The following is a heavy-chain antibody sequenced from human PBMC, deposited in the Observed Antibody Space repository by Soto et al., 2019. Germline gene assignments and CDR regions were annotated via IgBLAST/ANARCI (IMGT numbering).Heavy chain of an antibody. CDR2: ISSNSNHI. CDR1: GFTFSSYS. Sequence: EVQLVESGGGLVQPGGSLRLSCAASGFTFSSYSMNWVRQAPGKGLDWVSSISSNSNHIYYADSVKGRFTISRDSAKSSLFLQMNSLRAEDTAVYYCARGDWFDPWGQGTLVTVSS. V-gene: IGHV3-21*01. J-gene: IGHJ5*02. CDR3: ARGDWFDP.